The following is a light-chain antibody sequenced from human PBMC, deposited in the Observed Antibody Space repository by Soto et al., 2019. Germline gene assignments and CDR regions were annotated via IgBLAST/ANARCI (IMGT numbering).Light chain of an antibody. CDR2: LNSDGSH. Sequence: QLVLTQSPSASASLGASVKLTCTLSSGHSSYAIAWHQQQPEKGPRYLMKLNSDGSHSKGDGIPDRFSGSSSGAERYLTIYSLQSEDEADYYCQTWGTGSWVFGGGTSSPS. J-gene: IGLJ3*02. CDR3: QTWGTGSWV. V-gene: IGLV4-69*01. CDR1: SGHSSYA.